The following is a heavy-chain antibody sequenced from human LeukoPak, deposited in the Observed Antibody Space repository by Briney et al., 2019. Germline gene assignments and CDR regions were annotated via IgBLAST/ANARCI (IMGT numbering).Heavy chain of an antibody. CDR1: GFTFSSYA. Sequence: GGSLRLSCAASGFTFSSYAMSWVRQAPGKGLEWVSAISGSGGSTYYADSVKGRFTISRDNSKNTLYLQMNSLKTEDTAVYYCTTGYCSGGSCYELRFDYWGQGTLVTVSS. V-gene: IGHV3-23*01. CDR2: ISGSGGST. CDR3: TTGYCSGGSCYELRFDY. J-gene: IGHJ4*02. D-gene: IGHD2-15*01.